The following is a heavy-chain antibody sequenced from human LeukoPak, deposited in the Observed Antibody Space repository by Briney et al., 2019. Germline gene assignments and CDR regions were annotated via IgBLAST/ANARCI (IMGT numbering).Heavy chain of an antibody. J-gene: IGHJ4*02. Sequence: GGSLRLSCAASGFTFSSYGMHWVRQAPGKGLEWVAVISYDGSNKYYADSVKGRFTISRDNSKNTLYLQMNSLRAEDTAVYYCAKSLMITFGGVIPPGYWGLGTLVTVSS. D-gene: IGHD3-16*02. CDR2: ISYDGSNK. CDR3: AKSLMITFGGVIPPGY. CDR1: GFTFSSYG. V-gene: IGHV3-30*18.